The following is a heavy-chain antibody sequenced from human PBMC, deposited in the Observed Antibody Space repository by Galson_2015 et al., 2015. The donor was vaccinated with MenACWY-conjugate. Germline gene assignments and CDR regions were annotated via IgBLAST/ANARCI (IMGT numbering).Heavy chain of an antibody. J-gene: IGHJ4*02. V-gene: IGHV1-24*01. Sequence: SVKVSCKVSGYTLTDLSMYWVRQAPGTGLEWMGGFNPGDGKTIYAQRFQGRVTMTEDTSTDTAYMELSSLRSEDTAVYYCAADRRQVRRGWLPYWGQGTLVTVSS. CDR2: FNPGDGKT. D-gene: IGHD5-18*01. CDR3: AADRRQVRRGWLPY. CDR1: GYTLTDLS.